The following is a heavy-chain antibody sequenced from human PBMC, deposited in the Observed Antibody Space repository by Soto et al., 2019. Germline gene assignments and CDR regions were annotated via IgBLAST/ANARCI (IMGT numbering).Heavy chain of an antibody. CDR1: GFTFSSYA. J-gene: IGHJ4*02. CDR2: VSGSGGST. V-gene: IGHV3-23*01. CDR3: AKDRAFGLYYFDY. D-gene: IGHD3-10*01. Sequence: PGGSLRLSCAASGFTFSSYAMSWVRQAPGKGLEWVSAVSGSGGSTYYADSVKGRFTISRDNSKNTLYLQMNSLRAEDTAVYYCAKDRAFGLYYFDYWGQGTLVTVSS.